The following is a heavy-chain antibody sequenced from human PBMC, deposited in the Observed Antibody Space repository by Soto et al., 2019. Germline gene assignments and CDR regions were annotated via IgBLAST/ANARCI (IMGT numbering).Heavy chain of an antibody. Sequence: SETLSLTCTVSGASMNGYHWSWIRQPAGKGLEWIGHIHSSGSTNYNPSLKSRVTMSVDTSKNQFSLRLMSLTAADTAVYYCARDQGVAAAGITWFDPWGQGSLVTVSS. CDR2: IHSSGST. CDR1: GASMNGYH. J-gene: IGHJ5*02. V-gene: IGHV4-4*07. CDR3: ARDQGVAAAGITWFDP. D-gene: IGHD6-13*01.